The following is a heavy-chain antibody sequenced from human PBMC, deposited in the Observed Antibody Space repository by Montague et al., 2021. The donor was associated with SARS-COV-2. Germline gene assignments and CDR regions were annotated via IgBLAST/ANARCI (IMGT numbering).Heavy chain of an antibody. D-gene: IGHD3-9*01. V-gene: IGHV3-30*04. CDR3: ARDLESTGYFDPYYYHGMDV. CDR2: ISHEGSYK. CDR1: GFTFSSYA. Sequence: SLRLSCAASGFTFSSYALHLVRQAPGKGLEWVADISHEGSYKYYSDSVKGRFTISRDNSKNTLYLDMNSLGAEDTALYYCARDLESTGYFDPYYYHGMDVWGQGTTVTVSS. J-gene: IGHJ6*02.